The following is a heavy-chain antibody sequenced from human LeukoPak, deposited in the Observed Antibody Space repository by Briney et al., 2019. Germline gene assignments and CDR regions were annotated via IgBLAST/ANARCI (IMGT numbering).Heavy chain of an antibody. J-gene: IGHJ5*02. CDR2: INPNSGGT. CDR3: ARDRAGIAAGWFDP. CDR1: GYTFTGYY. Sequence: ASVKVSCKASGYTFTGYYMHWVRQAPGQGLEWMGWINPNSGGTNYAQKFQGRVTMTRDTSISTAYMELSRLRSDDTAVYYCARDRAGIAAGWFDPWGQGTLVTVSS. V-gene: IGHV1-2*02. D-gene: IGHD6-13*01.